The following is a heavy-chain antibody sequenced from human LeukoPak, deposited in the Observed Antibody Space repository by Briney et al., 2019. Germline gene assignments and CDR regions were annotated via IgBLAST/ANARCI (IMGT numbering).Heavy chain of an antibody. V-gene: IGHV4-59*12. D-gene: IGHD2-15*01. J-gene: IGHJ4*02. Sequence: SETLSLTCTVSGGSISSYYWSWIRQPLGKGLEWIGYIYYSGSTNYNPSLKSRVTISVDTSKNQLSLQLNSVTPEDTAVYYCAREEVVAATLNFRYFDHWGQGTLVTVSS. CDR3: AREEVVAATLNFRYFDH. CDR1: GGSISSYY. CDR2: IYYSGST.